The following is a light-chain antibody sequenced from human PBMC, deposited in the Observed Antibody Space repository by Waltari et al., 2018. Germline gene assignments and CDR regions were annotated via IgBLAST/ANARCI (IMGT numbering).Light chain of an antibody. V-gene: IGLV2-14*01. CDR2: EVS. CDR1: SXXVXXYNY. CDR3: SSYTSSSTXX. J-gene: IGLJ2*01. Sequence: QSALTQPASVSXSPGQSITISCTGTSXXVXXYNYVSWYQQHPGKAPKLMIYEVSNRPSGVSNRFSGSKSXNTASLTISGLQAXXEADYYCSSYTSSSTXXXXGGTKLTVL.